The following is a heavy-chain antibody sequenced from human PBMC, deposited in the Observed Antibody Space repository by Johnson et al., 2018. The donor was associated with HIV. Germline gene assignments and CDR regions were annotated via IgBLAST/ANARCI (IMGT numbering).Heavy chain of an antibody. CDR2: ISYDGSNK. Sequence: VQLVESGGGVVQPGRSLRLSCAASGFTFSSYAMHCVRQAPGKGLEWVAVISYDGSNKYYADSVKGRFTISRDNSKNTLYLQMNSLRAEDTAVYYCASREVGAKSEHAFDIWGQGTMVTVSS. J-gene: IGHJ3*02. V-gene: IGHV3-30*04. CDR1: GFTFSSYA. CDR3: ASREVGAKSEHAFDI. D-gene: IGHD1-26*01.